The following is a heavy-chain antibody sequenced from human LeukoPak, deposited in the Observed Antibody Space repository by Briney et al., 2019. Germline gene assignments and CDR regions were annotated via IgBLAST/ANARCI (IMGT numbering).Heavy chain of an antibody. CDR3: ARGSMHVYHLYTDY. J-gene: IGHJ4*02. CDR2: ISSTSRTI. V-gene: IGHV3-48*01. CDR1: GFTFSSYG. D-gene: IGHD3-16*01. Sequence: GGSLRLSCAASGFTFSSYGMNWVRQAPGKGLEWVSYISSTSRTIYDADSVKGRFTISRDNAKNSLFLQLSSLRVEDTAVYYCARGSMHVYHLYTDYWGQGTLVTVSS.